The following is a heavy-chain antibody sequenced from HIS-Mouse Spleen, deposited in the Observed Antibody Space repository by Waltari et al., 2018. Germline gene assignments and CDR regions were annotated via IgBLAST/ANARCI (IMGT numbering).Heavy chain of an antibody. V-gene: IGHV2-70*15. D-gene: IGHD6-19*01. CDR3: ARIAEGYTSGWYAFDY. CDR2: IDWDDDK. CDR1: GFSLSTSGMC. Sequence: QVTLRESGPALVNPTQTLTLTCTFSGFSLSTSGMCVSWIRPPPGKALEWLARIDWDDDKYYSTSLKTRLTISRDTSKNQVVLTMTNMDPLDTATYYCARIAEGYTSGWYAFDYWGQGTLVTVSS. J-gene: IGHJ4*02.